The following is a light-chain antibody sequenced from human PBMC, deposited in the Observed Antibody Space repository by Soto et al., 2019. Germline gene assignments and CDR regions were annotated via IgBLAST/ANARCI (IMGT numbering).Light chain of an antibody. CDR3: AAWDDNLRGVV. CDR2: EVS. Sequence: QSVLTQPASVSGSPGQSITISCTGTSSDVGGYNYVSWYQQHPGKAPKLMIYEVSNRPSGVSNRFSGSKSGNTASLTISGLQAEDEADYYCAAWDDNLRGVVFGGGTKLTVL. CDR1: SSDVGGYNY. V-gene: IGLV2-14*01. J-gene: IGLJ2*01.